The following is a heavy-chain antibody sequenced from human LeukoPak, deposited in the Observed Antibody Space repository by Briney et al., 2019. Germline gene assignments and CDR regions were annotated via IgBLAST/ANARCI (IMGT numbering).Heavy chain of an antibody. CDR2: ISGSGGRT. CDR3: ARERYPGIAAAQ. Sequence: PGGSLRLSCAASGFTFSSYSMNWVRQAPGKGPEWVSAISGSGGRTYYADAVKGRFTISKDNSKNSLYLQMNSLRAEDTAVYYCARERYPGIAAAQWGQGTLVTVSS. J-gene: IGHJ4*02. D-gene: IGHD6-13*01. V-gene: IGHV3-23*01. CDR1: GFTFSSYS.